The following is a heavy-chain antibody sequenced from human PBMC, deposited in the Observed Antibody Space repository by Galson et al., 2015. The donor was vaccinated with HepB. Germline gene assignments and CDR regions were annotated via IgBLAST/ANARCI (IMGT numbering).Heavy chain of an antibody. CDR3: ASLRWLDGSHQH. CDR2: FDPEDGET. D-gene: IGHD5-18*01. Sequence: SVKVSCKVSGYTLTELSMHWVRQAPGKGLEWMGGFDPEDGETIYAQKFQGRVTMTEDTSTDTAYMELSSLRSEDTAVYYCASLRWLDGSHQHWGQGTLVTVSS. J-gene: IGHJ4*02. V-gene: IGHV1-24*01. CDR1: GYTLTELS.